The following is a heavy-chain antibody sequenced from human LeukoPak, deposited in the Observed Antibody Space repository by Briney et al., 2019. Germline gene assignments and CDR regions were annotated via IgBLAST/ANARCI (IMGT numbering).Heavy chain of an antibody. CDR2: ISGRGSST. Sequence: GGALRLSCAVSGFTFSSYAISSDCQSPGKGREWVSSISGRGSSTYYADSVKGRFTISRDNSKNTLYLQMNSLRAEDTAVYYCAKGGYSSGWRNWFDPWGEGTLVTVSS. D-gene: IGHD6-25*01. J-gene: IGHJ5*02. CDR3: AKGGYSSGWRNWFDP. CDR1: GFTFSSYA. V-gene: IGHV3-23*01.